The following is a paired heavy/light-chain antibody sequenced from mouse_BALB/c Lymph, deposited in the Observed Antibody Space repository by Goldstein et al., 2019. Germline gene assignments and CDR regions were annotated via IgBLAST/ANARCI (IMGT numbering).Light chain of an antibody. CDR2: YTS. V-gene: IGKV19-93*01. J-gene: IGKJ1*01. CDR1: QDINKY. CDR3: LQYDNLRT. Sequence: DIQMTQSPSSLSASLGGKVTITCKASQDINKYIAWYQHKPGKGPRLLIHYTSTLQPGIPSRFSGSGSGRDYSFSISNLEPEDIATYYCLQYDNLRTFGGGTKLEIK.
Heavy chain of an antibody. CDR3: ARGLLSIRAAPAY. V-gene: IGHV5-4*02. CDR2: ISDGGSYT. J-gene: IGHJ3*01. CDR1: GFTFSDYY. Sequence: EVQLVESGGGLVKPGGSLKLSCAASGFTFSDYYMYWVRQTPEKRLEWVATISDGGSYTYYPDSVKGRFTISRDNAKNNLYLQMSSLKSEDTAMYYCARGLLSIRAAPAYWGQGTLVTVSA. D-gene: IGHD2-1*01.